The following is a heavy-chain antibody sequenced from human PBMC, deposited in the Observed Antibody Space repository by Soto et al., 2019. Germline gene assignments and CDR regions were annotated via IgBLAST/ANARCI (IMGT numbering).Heavy chain of an antibody. D-gene: IGHD2-2*02. J-gene: IGHJ6*02. CDR3: ATSYCSSTSCYTGSYYGMDV. CDR1: GGTFSSYA. CDR2: IIPIFGTA. Sequence: GASVKVSCKASGGTFSSYAISWVRQAPGQGLEWMGGIIPIFGTANYAQKFQGRVTITADKSTSTAYMELSSLRSEDTAVYYCATSYCSSTSCYTGSYYGMDVWGQGTTVTVSS. V-gene: IGHV1-69*06.